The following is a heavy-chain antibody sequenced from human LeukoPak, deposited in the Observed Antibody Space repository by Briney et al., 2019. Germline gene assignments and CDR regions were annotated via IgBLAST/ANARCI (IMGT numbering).Heavy chain of an antibody. J-gene: IGHJ4*02. CDR2: ITGSGKFT. CDR1: GITFIHYS. CDR3: ATYRQVLLPFES. V-gene: IGHV3-23*01. Sequence: GGSLRLSCAASGITFIHYSMTWVRPAPGKGLEWVSAITGSGKFTDYADSVKGRFTISRDNSKNTLYLQMNSLRAEDTAIYYCATYRQVLLPFESWGQGTLVTVSS. D-gene: IGHD2-8*02.